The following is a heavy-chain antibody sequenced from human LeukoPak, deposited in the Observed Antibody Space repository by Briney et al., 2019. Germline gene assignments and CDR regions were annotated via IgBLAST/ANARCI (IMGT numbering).Heavy chain of an antibody. Sequence: GGSLRLSCAASGFTFSGHWMSWVRQAPGQGLEWVANIKSDGSEKYYVDSVKGRFTISRDNAKNSLYLQMSSLRPEDTAVYYCARISRYGLDYWGQGTLVTASS. CDR1: GFTFSGHW. CDR3: ARISRYGLDY. CDR2: IKSDGSEK. V-gene: IGHV3-7*04. J-gene: IGHJ4*02. D-gene: IGHD3-16*01.